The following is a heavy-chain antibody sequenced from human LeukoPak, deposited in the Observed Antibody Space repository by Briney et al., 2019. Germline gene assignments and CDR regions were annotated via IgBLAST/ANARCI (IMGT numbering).Heavy chain of an antibody. Sequence: GGSLRLSCAASGFTFSSYAMNWVRQAPGKGLEWVSTISDSGGSTYYADSVKGRFTISRDNAKNSLYLQMNSLRDEDTAVYYCARGYDFWSGYLYYFDYWGQGTLVTVSS. J-gene: IGHJ4*02. V-gene: IGHV3-23*01. CDR1: GFTFSSYA. CDR2: ISDSGGST. CDR3: ARGYDFWSGYLYYFDY. D-gene: IGHD3-3*01.